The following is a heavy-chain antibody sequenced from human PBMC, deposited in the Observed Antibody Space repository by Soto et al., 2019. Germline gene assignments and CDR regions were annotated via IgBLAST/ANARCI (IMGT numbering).Heavy chain of an antibody. D-gene: IGHD6-13*01. CDR3: ATTRGLAVGGSFNY. J-gene: IGHJ4*02. V-gene: IGHV4-39*01. Sequence: SETLSLTCSVSGGSITSRSSYWAWIRQPPGKGLEWIGTFFSGSTFSNPSLRSRVTISKDTSRNQFSLKLTSVAATDTAMYYCATTRGLAVGGSFNYWGQGALVTVSS. CDR2: FFSGST. CDR1: GGSITSRSSY.